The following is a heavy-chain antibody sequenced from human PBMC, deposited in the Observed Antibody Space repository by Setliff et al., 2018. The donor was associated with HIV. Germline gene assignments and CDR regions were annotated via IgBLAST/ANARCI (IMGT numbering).Heavy chain of an antibody. Sequence: KTSETLSLTCTVSGGSISNSRYYWSWIRQPPGKGLEWIGSIYYSGSTYYNPSLKSRVTISVDTSKSQFSLKLSSVTAADAAVYYCASRVYYYDSSGYLREEGFDPWGQGTLVTVSS. V-gene: IGHV4-39*01. J-gene: IGHJ5*02. CDR1: GGSISNSRYY. D-gene: IGHD3-22*01. CDR2: IYYSGST. CDR3: ASRVYYYDSSGYLREEGFDP.